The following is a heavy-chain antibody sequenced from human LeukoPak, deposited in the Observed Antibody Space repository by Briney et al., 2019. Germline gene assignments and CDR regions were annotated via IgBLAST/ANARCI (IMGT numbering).Heavy chain of an antibody. J-gene: IGHJ4*02. CDR2: VYYSGST. V-gene: IGHV4-39*01. D-gene: IGHD3-22*01. CDR1: GGSISTSSYY. CDR3: ARASPSGYDY. Sequence: SETLSLTCSVSGGSISTSSYYWGWIRQPPGKGLEWIGIVYYSGSTYYNPSLKSRVTMSVDTSKNQFSLKLTSVTAADTAVYYCARASPSGYDYWGQGTLVTVSS.